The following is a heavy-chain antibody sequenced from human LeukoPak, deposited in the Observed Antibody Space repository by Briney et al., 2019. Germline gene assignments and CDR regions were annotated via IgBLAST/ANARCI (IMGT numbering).Heavy chain of an antibody. CDR3: AKVSRDGLVDAFDI. D-gene: IGHD5-24*01. J-gene: IGHJ3*02. V-gene: IGHV3-33*06. CDR1: GFTFSSYG. Sequence: GGSLRLSCAASGFTFSSYGMHWVRQAPGKGLEWVAVIWYDGSNKYYADSVRGRFTISRDNSKNTLYLQMNSLRAEDTAVYYCAKVSRDGLVDAFDIWGQGTMVTVSS. CDR2: IWYDGSNK.